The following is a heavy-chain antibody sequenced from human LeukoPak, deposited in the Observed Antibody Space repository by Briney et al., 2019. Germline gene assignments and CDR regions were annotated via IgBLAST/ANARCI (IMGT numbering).Heavy chain of an antibody. CDR2: ISGSGGST. V-gene: IGHV3-23*01. CDR3: AKTDRSGWYGRIFDI. D-gene: IGHD6-19*01. Sequence: GGSLRLSCAASGFTFSSYAMSWVRQAPGKGLEWVSAISGSGGSTYYADSVKGRFTISRDNSKNTLYLQTNSLRAEDTAVYYCAKTDRSGWYGRIFDIWGQGTMVTVSS. J-gene: IGHJ3*02. CDR1: GFTFSSYA.